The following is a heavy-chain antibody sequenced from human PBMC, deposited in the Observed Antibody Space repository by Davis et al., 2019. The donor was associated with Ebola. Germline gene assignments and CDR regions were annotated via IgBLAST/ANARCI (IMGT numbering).Heavy chain of an antibody. Sequence: SETLSLTCAVYGGSFSGYYWSWIRQPPGKGLEWIGYINHSGSTYYNPSLKGRVIISGDRSKNQFSLKVNSVTAADSAVYYCVRAGGSTYSNWLDPWGQGTLVTVSS. D-gene: IGHD3-16*01. J-gene: IGHJ5*02. CDR3: VRAGGSTYSNWLDP. CDR1: GGSFSGYY. V-gene: IGHV4-34*01. CDR2: INHSGST.